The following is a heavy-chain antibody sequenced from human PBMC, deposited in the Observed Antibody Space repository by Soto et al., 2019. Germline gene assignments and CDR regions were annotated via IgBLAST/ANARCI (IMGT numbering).Heavy chain of an antibody. D-gene: IGHD2-2*02. CDR3: AREYTAWPLAYGLDV. V-gene: IGHV3-21*01. Sequence: PGGSLRLSCVGSGFTFSTYIINWVRQAPGKGLEWVSSISSRSDIYYADSVKGRFTISRDNAKNSVSLQMNSLRAEDTPVYYCAREYTAWPLAYGLDVWGHGTKVTVS. CDR2: ISSRSDI. J-gene: IGHJ6*02. CDR1: GFTFSTYI.